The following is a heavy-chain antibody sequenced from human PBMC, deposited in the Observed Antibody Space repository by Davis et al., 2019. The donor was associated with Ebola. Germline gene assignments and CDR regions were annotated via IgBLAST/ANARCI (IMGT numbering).Heavy chain of an antibody. V-gene: IGHV3-30*02. Sequence: PGGSLRLSCAASGFSFSDYSMHWVRQAPGKGLDWVAFIRFDAKNEYYVDSVKGRFTISRDNSKNTLYLEMNSLRLEDTAVYYCAKPRTSSSWLGYGMDVWGQGTTVTVSS. J-gene: IGHJ6*02. CDR3: AKPRTSSSWLGYGMDV. D-gene: IGHD6-13*01. CDR2: IRFDAKNE. CDR1: GFSFSDYS.